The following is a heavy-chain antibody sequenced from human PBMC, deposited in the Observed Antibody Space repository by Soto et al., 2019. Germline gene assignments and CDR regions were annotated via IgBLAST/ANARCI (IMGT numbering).Heavy chain of an antibody. J-gene: IGHJ6*02. Sequence: PGGSLRLSCAASGLIFTNAWMSWVRQAPGKGLEWVGRIKSKIDGGTTDYAAPVKGRFTISRDDSKHTLYLQMNSLKTEDTAVYYCTTDSARWFGGSSNYYYGMDVWGQGTTVTVSS. CDR1: GLIFTNAW. CDR3: TTDSARWFGGSSNYYYGMDV. D-gene: IGHD3-10*01. CDR2: IKSKIDGGTT. V-gene: IGHV3-15*05.